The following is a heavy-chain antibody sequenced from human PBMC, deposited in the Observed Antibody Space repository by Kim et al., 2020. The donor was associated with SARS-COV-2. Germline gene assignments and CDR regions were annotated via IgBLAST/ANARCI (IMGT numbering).Heavy chain of an antibody. V-gene: IGHV4-39*01. D-gene: IGHD1-7*01. CDR2: FSHSGGT. J-gene: IGHJ4*01. CDR1: GGSVSSRSHF. CDR3: AGQSKWNYYEYYFDY. Sequence: SETLSLTCTVSGGSVSSRSHFWGWIRQSPEKGLEWIVLFSHSGGTHYNPSLKSRVSISIDTSRNQFSLRFTSVTAAATAVYFCAGQSKWNYYEYYFDY.